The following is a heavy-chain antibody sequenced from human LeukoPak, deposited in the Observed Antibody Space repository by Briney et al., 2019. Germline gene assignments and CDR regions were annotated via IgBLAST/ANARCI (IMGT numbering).Heavy chain of an antibody. CDR3: ARGYSGYDFDY. D-gene: IGHD5-12*01. CDR1: GFTFSSYW. V-gene: IGHV3-74*01. Sequence: PGGSLRLSCAASGFTFSSYWMHWVRQAPGKGLVWVSRINSDGSSTSYADSVKGRFTISRDNAKNMLYLQMNSLRAEDTAVYYCARGYSGYDFDYWGQGTLVTVSS. CDR2: INSDGSST. J-gene: IGHJ4*02.